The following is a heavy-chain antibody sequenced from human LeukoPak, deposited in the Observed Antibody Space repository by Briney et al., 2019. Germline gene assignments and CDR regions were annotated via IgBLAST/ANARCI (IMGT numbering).Heavy chain of an antibody. CDR3: AKGVVDTIPGICFDY. V-gene: IGHV3-23*01. D-gene: IGHD5-12*01. Sequence: PGGSLRLSCAASGFTLRSYAMSWVRQAPGKGLEWVSAISGSGGSTYYADSVKGRFTISRDNSKNTLYLQMNSLRAEDTALYYCAKGVVDTIPGICFDYWGQGTPVTVSS. CDR2: ISGSGGST. CDR1: GFTLRSYA. J-gene: IGHJ4*02.